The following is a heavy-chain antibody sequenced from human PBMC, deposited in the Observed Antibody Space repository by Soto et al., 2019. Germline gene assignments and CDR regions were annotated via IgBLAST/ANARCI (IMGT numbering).Heavy chain of an antibody. CDR1: AVSVSSGSYY. D-gene: IGHD3-3*01. V-gene: IGHV4-61*01. CDR2: IYYSGST. Sequence: SETLSLTGTVSAVSVSSGSYYWSWIRQPPGKELEWIGYIYYSGSTYYDPPLKSRVTISVDTSKNQFSLKLSSVTAADTAVYYCARDHNYDFWSGYYSNYYYGMDVWGQGTTVTVSS. CDR3: ARDHNYDFWSGYYSNYYYGMDV. J-gene: IGHJ6*02.